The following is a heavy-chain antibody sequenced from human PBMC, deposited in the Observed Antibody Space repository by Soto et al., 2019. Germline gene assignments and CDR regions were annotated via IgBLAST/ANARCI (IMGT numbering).Heavy chain of an antibody. CDR2: IHPSGGGT. Sequence: ASVKVSCKPSGYTFNTYDLHWVRQAPGQALEWMGVIHPSGGGTTYAQKFLGRVTVTRDTSTSTVFMELSSLRSDDTAVYYCATERLAYYFDTSGEDFDYWGQGPLVTVSS. V-gene: IGHV1-46*02. D-gene: IGHD3-22*01. J-gene: IGHJ4*02. CDR3: ATERLAYYFDTSGEDFDY. CDR1: GYTFNTYD.